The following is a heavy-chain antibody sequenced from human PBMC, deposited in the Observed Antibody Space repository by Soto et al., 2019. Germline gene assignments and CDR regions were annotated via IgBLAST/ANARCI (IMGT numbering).Heavy chain of an antibody. D-gene: IGHD2-2*01. V-gene: IGHV1-69*01. CDR3: ASGASRVYPYFFDS. CDR1: EGTFNSYA. Sequence: QAQVVQSGAEVRKPGSSVKLSCKASEGTFNSYAIAWVRQAPGQGLEWMGGIIPYYNTLNYAQKFQDRVTITADDSTNTGYMELSSLRSDDTAVYFCASGASRVYPYFFDSWAQGTLVTGSS. CDR2: IIPYYNTL. J-gene: IGHJ4*02.